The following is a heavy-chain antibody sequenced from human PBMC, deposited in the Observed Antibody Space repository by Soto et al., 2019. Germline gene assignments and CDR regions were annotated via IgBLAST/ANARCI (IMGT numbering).Heavy chain of an antibody. CDR3: ARVYSGSGPGYYGLDV. Sequence: SETLSLTCAVYGGSISGYYWSWIRQPPGKGLEWIGEINHRGSTNYNPSLKSRVTISVDTSKNQFSLKLSSVTAADTAVYYCARVYSGSGPGYYGLDVWGQGTTVTVSS. V-gene: IGHV4-34*01. CDR1: GGSISGYY. J-gene: IGHJ6*02. CDR2: INHRGST. D-gene: IGHD5-12*01.